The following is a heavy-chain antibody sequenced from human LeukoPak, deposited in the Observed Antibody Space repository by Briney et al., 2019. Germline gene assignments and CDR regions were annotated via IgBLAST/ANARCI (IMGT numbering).Heavy chain of an antibody. CDR1: GGSFSGYY. CDR3: ARGSQGLGYCSGGICRAQRFDY. CDR2: INHSGST. V-gene: IGHV4-34*01. Sequence: SETLLLTCAVYGGSFSGYYWSWIRQPPGKGLEWIGEINHSGSTNYNPSLKSRVTISVDTSKNQFSLKLSSVTAADTAVYYCARGSQGLGYCSGGICRAQRFDYWGQGDHVNVSS. J-gene: IGHJ4*01. D-gene: IGHD2-15*01.